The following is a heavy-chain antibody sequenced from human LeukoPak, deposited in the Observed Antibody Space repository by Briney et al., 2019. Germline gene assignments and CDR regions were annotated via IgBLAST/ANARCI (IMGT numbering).Heavy chain of an antibody. J-gene: IGHJ4*02. V-gene: IGHV1-18*01. CDR1: GDTLTALS. D-gene: IGHD6-19*01. CDR2: ISAYNGNT. CDR3: ARDGGWYRDPDY. Sequence: ASVKVSCKVSGDTLTALSMHWVRQAPGQGLEWMGWISAYNGNTNYAQKLQGRVTMTTDTSTSTAYMELRSLRSDDTAVHYCARDGGWYRDPDYWGQGTLVTVSS.